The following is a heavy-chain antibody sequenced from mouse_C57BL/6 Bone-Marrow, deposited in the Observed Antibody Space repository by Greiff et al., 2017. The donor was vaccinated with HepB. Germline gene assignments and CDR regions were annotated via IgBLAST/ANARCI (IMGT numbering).Heavy chain of an antibody. D-gene: IGHD2-3*01. J-gene: IGHJ3*01. CDR1: GFTFSSYG. CDR3: ASRWLLLPWFAY. CDR2: ISSGGSYT. V-gene: IGHV5-6*01. Sequence: VQLKESGGDLVKPGGSLKLSCAASGFTFSSYGMSWVRQTPDKRLEWVATISSGGSYTYYPDSVKGRFTISRDNAKNTLYLQMSSLKSEDTAMYYCASRWLLLPWFAYWGQGTLVTVSA.